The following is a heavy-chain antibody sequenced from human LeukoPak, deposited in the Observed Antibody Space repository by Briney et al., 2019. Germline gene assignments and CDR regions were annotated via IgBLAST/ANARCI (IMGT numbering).Heavy chain of an antibody. CDR2: INHSGST. Sequence: SETLSLTCAVYGGSFSGYYWSWIRQPPGKGLEWIGEINHSGSTNYNPSLKSRVTISVDTSTNQFSLKLSSVTAADTAVYYCARGEQLWLPNFNYWGQGTLVTVSS. J-gene: IGHJ4*02. V-gene: IGHV4-34*01. D-gene: IGHD5-18*01. CDR1: GGSFSGYY. CDR3: ARGEQLWLPNFNY.